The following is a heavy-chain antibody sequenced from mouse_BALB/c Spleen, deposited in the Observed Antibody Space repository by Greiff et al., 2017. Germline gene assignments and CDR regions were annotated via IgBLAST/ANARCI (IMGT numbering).Heavy chain of an antibody. V-gene: IGHV14-4*02. CDR2: IDPENGDT. D-gene: IGHD1-1*01. CDR1: GFNIKDYY. Sequence: VQLQQSGAELVRSGASVKLSCTASGFNIKDYYMHWVKQRPEQGLEWIGWIDPENGDTEYAPKFQGKATMTADTSSNTAYLQLSSLTSEDTAAYYCNAPYYVEAYWGQGTLVTVSA. J-gene: IGHJ3*01. CDR3: NAPYYVEAY.